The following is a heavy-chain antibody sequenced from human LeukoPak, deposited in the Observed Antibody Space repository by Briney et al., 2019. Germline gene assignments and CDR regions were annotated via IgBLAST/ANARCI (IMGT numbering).Heavy chain of an antibody. Sequence: GGSLRLSCAASGFTFNGYAMHWVRQAPGTGLEWVSDISYDGSNNYYADSVKGRFTISRGNSKNTLYLQMNSLRAEDTAVYYCAKDYYGSGATPEAWGQGTLVTVSS. V-gene: IGHV3-30*18. CDR1: GFTFNGYA. CDR3: AKDYYGSGATPEA. CDR2: ISYDGSNN. J-gene: IGHJ5*02. D-gene: IGHD3-10*01.